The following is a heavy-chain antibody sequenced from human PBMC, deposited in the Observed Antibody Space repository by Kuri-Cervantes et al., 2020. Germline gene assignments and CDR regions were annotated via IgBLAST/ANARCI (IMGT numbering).Heavy chain of an antibody. J-gene: IGHJ4*02. Sequence: GGSLRLSCAASGFTFSSSWMHWVCQAPEKGLEWVADIKCDGSEKYYADSVKGRFTISRDNSENTVYLQMSSLRAEDTAVYYCAKDGKKGRTTADFDYWGQGTLVTVSS. CDR1: GFTFSSSW. V-gene: IGHV3-52*01. CDR2: IKCDGSEK. CDR3: AKDGKKGRTTADFDY. D-gene: IGHD1-7*01.